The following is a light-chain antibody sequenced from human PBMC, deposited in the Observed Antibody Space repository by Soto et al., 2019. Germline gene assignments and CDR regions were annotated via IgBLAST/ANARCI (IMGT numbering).Light chain of an antibody. CDR3: QQYNNWPPWT. V-gene: IGKV3-15*01. CDR1: QSVSSN. Sequence: EIVMTQSPATLSVSPGERATLSCRASQSVSSNLAWYQQKPGQAPRLLIYGASTRATGIPARCRGSRSGTEFTLTISSLQSEDFAVYYCQQYNNWPPWTFGQGTKVEIK. CDR2: GAS. J-gene: IGKJ1*01.